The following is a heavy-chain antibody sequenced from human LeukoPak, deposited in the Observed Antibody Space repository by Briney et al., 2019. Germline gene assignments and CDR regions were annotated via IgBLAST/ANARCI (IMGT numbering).Heavy chain of an antibody. J-gene: IGHJ4*02. V-gene: IGHV4-34*01. Sequence: SETLSLTCAVYGGSFSGYYWNWIRQPPGKGLEWIGEINHSGSTNYNPSLKSRVTISVDTSKNQFSLKLSSVTAADTAVYYCAKLWNEVGTTIYWGQGTLVTVSS. CDR1: GGSFSGYY. D-gene: IGHD1-26*01. CDR3: AKLWNEVGTTIY. CDR2: INHSGST.